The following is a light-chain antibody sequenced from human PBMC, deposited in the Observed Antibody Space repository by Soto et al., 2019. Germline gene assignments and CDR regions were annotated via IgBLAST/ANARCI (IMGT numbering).Light chain of an antibody. CDR3: QQYNSYWT. J-gene: IGKJ1*01. Sequence: IQSTQVDSTPPPSVGNSVTITCRASQSISSWLAWFQQEPGKAPKLLIYDASNLEDWVPSRFSGSGSGTEFTLTISSLQPDDFATYYCQQYNSYWTFGQGTKVDIK. CDR1: QSISSW. CDR2: DAS. V-gene: IGKV1-5*01.